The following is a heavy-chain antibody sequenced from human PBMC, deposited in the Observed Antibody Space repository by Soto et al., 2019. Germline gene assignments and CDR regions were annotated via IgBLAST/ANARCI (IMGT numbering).Heavy chain of an antibody. Sequence: EVQLVQSGVEVKKPGASLRISCKASGYNCGTYWIRWVRQMPGKVLEWMGRIAPSDSYTYYSPSFHGHITISADTSISTAYLQWSSLKASDTAVYYCARHRHSGWLYGLDVWGQGTPVTVSS. J-gene: IGHJ6*02. CDR2: IAPSDSYT. CDR3: ARHRHSGWLYGLDV. V-gene: IGHV5-10-1*03. D-gene: IGHD6-19*01. CDR1: GYNCGTYW.